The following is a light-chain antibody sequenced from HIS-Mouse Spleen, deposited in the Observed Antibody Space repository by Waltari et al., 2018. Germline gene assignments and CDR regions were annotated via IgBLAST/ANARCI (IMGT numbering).Light chain of an antibody. V-gene: IGLV2-11*01. CDR1: SRDVGGYNY. J-gene: IGLJ1*01. CDR2: DVS. Sequence: QSALTQPRSVSGSPGQSVTISCTGTSRDVGGYNYVSWYKQHPGKAPKLMIYDVSKRPSGVPDRFSGSKSGNTASLTISGLQAEDEADYYCCSYAGSYTGVFGTGTKVTVL. CDR3: CSYAGSYTGV.